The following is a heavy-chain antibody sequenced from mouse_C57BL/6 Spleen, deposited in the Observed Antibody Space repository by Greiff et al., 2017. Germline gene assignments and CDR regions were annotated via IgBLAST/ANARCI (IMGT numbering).Heavy chain of an antibody. D-gene: IGHD3-2*02. V-gene: IGHV1-55*01. J-gene: IGHJ2*01. CDR2: IYPGSGST. CDR1: GYTFTSYW. CDR3: ATQDGQLRDY. Sequence: HVQLQPPWAELVKPGASVKMSCKASGYTFTSYWITWVKQRPGQGLEWIGDIYPGSGSTNYNEKFKSKATLTVDTSSSTAYMQLSSLTSEDSAVYYCATQDGQLRDYWGQGTTLTVSS.